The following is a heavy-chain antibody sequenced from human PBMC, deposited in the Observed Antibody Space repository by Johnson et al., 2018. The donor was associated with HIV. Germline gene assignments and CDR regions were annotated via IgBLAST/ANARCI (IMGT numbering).Heavy chain of an antibody. Sequence: VQLVESGGGLVQPGGSLRLSCGASPFTFRSYAMNWVRQAPVKGLKWVSVLFSGGTTYYADSVRGRFTISRDNSKNTLFLQMNSLRAEDTAVYYCARDTEIAARDDAFDIWGLGTMVTVSS. CDR2: LFSGGTT. CDR3: ARDTEIAARDDAFDI. V-gene: IGHV3-66*01. D-gene: IGHD6-6*01. J-gene: IGHJ3*02. CDR1: PFTFRSYA.